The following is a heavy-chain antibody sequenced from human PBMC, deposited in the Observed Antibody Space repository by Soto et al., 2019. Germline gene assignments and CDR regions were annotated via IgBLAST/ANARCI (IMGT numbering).Heavy chain of an antibody. D-gene: IGHD1-26*01. Sequence: QLHLRESGPGLVKPSETLSLTCTVSGGSITSSSYYWGWIRQPPGKGLEWIGSIYYSGSTYYNPSLKXRXTXSVDTSKNQFSLKLSSVTAADTAVYYCATQEVGGSYVYTFDPWGQGTLVTVSS. CDR1: GGSITSSSYY. J-gene: IGHJ5*02. CDR3: ATQEVGGSYVYTFDP. CDR2: IYYSGST. V-gene: IGHV4-39*01.